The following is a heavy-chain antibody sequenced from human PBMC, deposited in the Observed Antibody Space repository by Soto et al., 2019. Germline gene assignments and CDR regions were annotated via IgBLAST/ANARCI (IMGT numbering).Heavy chain of an antibody. CDR3: AGAGGYCTNGVCYTNDY. Sequence: QVQLVQSGAEVKKPGSSVKVSCKASGGTFSSYTISWVRQAPGQGLEWMGRIIPILGIANYAQKFQGRVTITADKSTSTAYMELSSLRSEDTAVYYCAGAGGYCTNGVCYTNDYWGQGTLVTVSS. J-gene: IGHJ4*02. D-gene: IGHD2-8*01. V-gene: IGHV1-69*02. CDR2: IIPILGIA. CDR1: GGTFSSYT.